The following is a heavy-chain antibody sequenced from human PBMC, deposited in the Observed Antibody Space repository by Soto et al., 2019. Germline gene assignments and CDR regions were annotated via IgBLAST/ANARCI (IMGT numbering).Heavy chain of an antibody. CDR3: AKSPGSGDSKYYYYYYMDV. CDR1: GFTFSSYG. V-gene: IGHV3-30*18. D-gene: IGHD4-17*01. Sequence: QVQLVESGGGVVQPGRSLRLSCAASGFTFSSYGMHWVRQAPGKGLEWVAVISYDGSNKYYADSVKGRFTISRDNSKNTLYLQMNSLRAEDTAVYYCAKSPGSGDSKYYYYYYMDVWGKGTTVTVSS. J-gene: IGHJ6*03. CDR2: ISYDGSNK.